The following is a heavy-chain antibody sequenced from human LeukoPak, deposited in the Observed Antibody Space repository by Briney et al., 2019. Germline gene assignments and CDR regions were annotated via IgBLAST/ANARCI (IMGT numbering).Heavy chain of an antibody. Sequence: SGGSLRLSCAASGFSFSSYSMNWVRQAPGKGLEWVSYIGSSSSTIYYADSVKGRFTISRDNAKNSLYLQLNSLRDEDTAVYYCARLCRNYYDSSSLDYWGQGTLVTVSS. V-gene: IGHV3-48*02. CDR2: IGSSSSTI. CDR3: ARLCRNYYDSSSLDY. J-gene: IGHJ4*02. D-gene: IGHD3-22*01. CDR1: GFSFSSYS.